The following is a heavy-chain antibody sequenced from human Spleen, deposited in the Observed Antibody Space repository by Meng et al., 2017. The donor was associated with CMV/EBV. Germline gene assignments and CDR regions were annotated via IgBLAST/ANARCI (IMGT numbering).Heavy chain of an antibody. CDR2: IYNDDTT. Sequence: GGSLRLSCVVSGFNFTNAWMSWVRQAPGKGLEWVSVIYNDDTTAYYADSVKGRFTVSRDNSKNTLYLQMNSLTAEDTALYYCAVRPVLVSFGGVIRWGQGTLVTVSS. V-gene: IGHV3-23*03. D-gene: IGHD3-16*01. J-gene: IGHJ4*02. CDR3: AVRPVLVSFGGVIR. CDR1: GFNFTNAW.